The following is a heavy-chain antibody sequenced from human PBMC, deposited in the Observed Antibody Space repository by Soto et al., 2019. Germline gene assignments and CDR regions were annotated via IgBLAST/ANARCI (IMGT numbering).Heavy chain of an antibody. CDR1: GFTFSNYV. V-gene: IGHV3-23*01. CDR3: AKLPLVLVIGFDY. D-gene: IGHD2-8*02. J-gene: IGHJ4*02. Sequence: EVHLLDSGGGLVQPGGSLRLSCAASGFTFSNYVMSWVRQAPGKGLEWVSSISGSGDNTYYADSVKGRFTISRDNSKNTIFRQMNSLRAEDTSVYYCAKLPLVLVIGFDYWGQGTLVTVSS. CDR2: ISGSGDNT.